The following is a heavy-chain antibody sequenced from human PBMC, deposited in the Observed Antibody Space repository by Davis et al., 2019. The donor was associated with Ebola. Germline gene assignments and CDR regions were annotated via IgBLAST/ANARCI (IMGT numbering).Heavy chain of an antibody. D-gene: IGHD2-21*01. Sequence: PGGSLRLSCAASGFTFSSYSMNWVRQAPGKGLEWVSSISSSSSYIYYADSVKGRFPISRDNAKNSLYLQMNSLRAEDTAVYYCAREKFHFHCGGDCSNPYYYYGMDVWGQGTTVTVSS. J-gene: IGHJ6*02. V-gene: IGHV3-21*01. CDR2: ISSSSSYI. CDR3: AREKFHFHCGGDCSNPYYYYGMDV. CDR1: GFTFSSYS.